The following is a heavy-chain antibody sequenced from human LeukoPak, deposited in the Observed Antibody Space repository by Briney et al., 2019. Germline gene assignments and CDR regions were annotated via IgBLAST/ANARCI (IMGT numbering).Heavy chain of an antibody. Sequence: GGSLRLSCAAPGFTFSSYEMNWVRQAPGKGLEWVSYISSSGSTIYHADSVKGRFTISRDNAKNSLYLQMNSLRAEDTAVYYCARVLILSSYYYYGMDVWGQGTTVTVSS. CDR1: GFTFSSYE. CDR2: ISSSGSTI. V-gene: IGHV3-48*03. J-gene: IGHJ6*02. D-gene: IGHD3-3*02. CDR3: ARVLILSSYYYYGMDV.